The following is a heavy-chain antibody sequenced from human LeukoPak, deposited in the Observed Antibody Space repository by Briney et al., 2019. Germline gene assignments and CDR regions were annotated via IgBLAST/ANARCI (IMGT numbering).Heavy chain of an antibody. CDR3: ARDTDYYFDY. CDR2: IYYSGST. V-gene: IGHV4-61*01. Sequence: PSETLSLTCTVSGGSVSSGSYYWSWIRQPPGKGLEWIGYIYYSGSTNYNPSFKSRVTISVDTSKNQFSLKLSSVTAADTAVYYCARDTDYYFDYWGQGTLVTVSS. D-gene: IGHD4-17*01. J-gene: IGHJ4*02. CDR1: GGSVSSGSYY.